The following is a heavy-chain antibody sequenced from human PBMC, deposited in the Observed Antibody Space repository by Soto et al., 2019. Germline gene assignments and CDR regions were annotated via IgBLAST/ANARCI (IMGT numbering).Heavy chain of an antibody. J-gene: IGHJ6*02. CDR1: GYTFTGYY. Sequence: ASVKVSCRASGYTFTGYYMHWVRQAPGQGLEWMGWINPNSGGTNYAQKFQGRVTMTRDTSISTAYMELSRLRSDDTAVYYCARGSWYYYGMDVWGQGTTVTVSS. CDR2: INPNSGGT. D-gene: IGHD2-15*01. V-gene: IGHV1-2*02. CDR3: ARGSWYYYGMDV.